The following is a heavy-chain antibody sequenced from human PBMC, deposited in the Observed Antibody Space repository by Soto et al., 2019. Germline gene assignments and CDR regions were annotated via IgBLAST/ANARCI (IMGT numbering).Heavy chain of an antibody. CDR3: ARLGSQGMDV. D-gene: IGHD1-26*01. CDR2: IDPSDSYT. Sequence: SWLRQPPGKGLEWMGRIDPSDSYTNYSPSFQGHVTISADKSISTAYLQWSSLKASDTAMYYCARLGSQGMDVWGQGTTVTVSS. J-gene: IGHJ6*02. V-gene: IGHV5-10-1*01.